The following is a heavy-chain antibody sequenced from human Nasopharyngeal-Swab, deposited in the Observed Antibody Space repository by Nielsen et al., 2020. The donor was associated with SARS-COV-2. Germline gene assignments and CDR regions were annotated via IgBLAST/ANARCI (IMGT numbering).Heavy chain of an antibody. CDR2: INAGNGNT. D-gene: IGHD5-24*01. J-gene: IGHJ4*02. V-gene: IGHV1-3*01. CDR3: ARDRAGGNGYFDY. Sequence: WVRQAPGQRLEWMGWINAGNGNTKYSQKFQGRVTITRDTSASIAYMELSSLRSEDTAVYYCARDRAGGNGYFDYWGQGTLVTVSS.